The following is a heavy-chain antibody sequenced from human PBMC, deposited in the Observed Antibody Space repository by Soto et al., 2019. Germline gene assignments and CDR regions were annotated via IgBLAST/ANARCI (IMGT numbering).Heavy chain of an antibody. V-gene: IGHV3-11*05. Sequence: GSLRLSCAASGFSFSDYYMSWIRQAPGKGLEWISYISSTSTYTDYADSVMGRFTISRDNAKNSLYLQMNGLRAEDTAVYFCARVSQLYSGYDCGHYYFAYWGQGTLVTVSS. CDR3: ARVSQLYSGYDCGHYYFAY. J-gene: IGHJ4*02. CDR2: ISSTSTYT. CDR1: GFSFSDYY. D-gene: IGHD5-12*01.